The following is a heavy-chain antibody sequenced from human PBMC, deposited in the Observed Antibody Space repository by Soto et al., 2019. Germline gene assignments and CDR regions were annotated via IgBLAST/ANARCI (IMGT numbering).Heavy chain of an antibody. V-gene: IGHV4-31*01. CDR3: ARNAYGDYTPFDY. J-gene: IGHJ4*02. D-gene: IGHD4-17*01. Sequence: QVQLQESGPGLVKPSQTLSLTCTVSGGSISSGGYYWSWIRQHPGKALEWIGYIYYSGNTCYNPSLKSHVTISVDTSKNQFPLKLSSVTAADTAVYYCARNAYGDYTPFDYWGQGTLVTVSS. CDR1: GGSISSGGYY. CDR2: IYYSGNT.